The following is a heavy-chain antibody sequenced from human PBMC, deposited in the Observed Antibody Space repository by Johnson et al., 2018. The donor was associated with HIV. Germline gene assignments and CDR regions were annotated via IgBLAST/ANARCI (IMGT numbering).Heavy chain of an antibody. CDR1: GFTFSSYA. CDR3: AKDRRAITSFGGVTGDAFDI. Sequence: EVQLVESGGGLVQPGGSLRLSCAASGFTFSSYAMSWVRQAPGKGLEWVSALSGSGGSTYYADSVEGRFTISSDNSTKPLYLQMNSLRAEDTSVYYCAKDRRAITSFGGVTGDAFDIWGQGTMVTVSS. V-gene: IGHV3-23*04. J-gene: IGHJ3*02. D-gene: IGHD3-3*01. CDR2: LSGSGGST.